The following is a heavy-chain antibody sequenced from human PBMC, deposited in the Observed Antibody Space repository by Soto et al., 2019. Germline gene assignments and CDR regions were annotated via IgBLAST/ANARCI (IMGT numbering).Heavy chain of an antibody. CDR3: AREPYGSGGSCYSCSREYYYYMDV. CDR1: GFTFSTYS. Sequence: EVQLVESGGDLVQPGGSLRLSCAASGFTFSTYSMNWVRLAPGKGLEWISYISSGSTTIYYADSVRGRFTISRDNANNSLYLQMNSLRAEDTAVYYCAREPYGSGGSCYSCSREYYYYMDVWGKGTTVTVSS. CDR2: ISSGSTTI. D-gene: IGHD2-15*01. V-gene: IGHV3-48*01. J-gene: IGHJ6*03.